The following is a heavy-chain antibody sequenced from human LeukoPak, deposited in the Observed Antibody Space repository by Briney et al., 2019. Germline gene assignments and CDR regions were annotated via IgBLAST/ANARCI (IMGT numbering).Heavy chain of an antibody. Sequence: GGSLRLSCAASGLTFSSSSMTWVRQAPGKGLEWVSCISGSGENTYYADSVRGRFTISRDNSKNTLYLQMSSLRAEDTAVYYCVSGYCSGGRCYSRDAWGQGTTVTVSS. CDR3: VSGYCSGGRCYSRDA. CDR1: GLTFSSSS. CDR2: ISGSGENT. V-gene: IGHV3-23*01. J-gene: IGHJ6*03. D-gene: IGHD2-15*01.